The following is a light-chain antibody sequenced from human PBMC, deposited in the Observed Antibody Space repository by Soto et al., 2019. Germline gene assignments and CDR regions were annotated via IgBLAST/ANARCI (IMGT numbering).Light chain of an antibody. CDR2: DAS. CDR1: QDISNY. J-gene: IGKJ5*01. CDR3: QQYDNLPSIT. Sequence: DIQMTQSPSSLSASVGDRVTITCQASQDISNYLNWYQQKVGKAPKLLIYDASNLETGVPSRFSGSGSGTDFTFTISSLQPEDIATYYCQQYDNLPSITFGHGTRLEIK. V-gene: IGKV1-33*01.